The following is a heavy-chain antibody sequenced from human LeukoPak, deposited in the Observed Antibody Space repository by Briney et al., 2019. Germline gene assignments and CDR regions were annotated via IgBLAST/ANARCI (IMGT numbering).Heavy chain of an antibody. D-gene: IGHD3-10*01. V-gene: IGHV4-34*01. CDR1: GGSFSGYY. J-gene: IGHJ4*02. Sequence: SETLSLTCAVYGGSFSGYYWSWIRQPPGKGLEWIGEINHSGSTNYNPSLKSRVTISVDRSKNQFSLKLGSVTAADTAVYYCARGSLYGSGLLGAYYFDYWGQGTLVTVSS. CDR2: INHSGST. CDR3: ARGSLYGSGLLGAYYFDY.